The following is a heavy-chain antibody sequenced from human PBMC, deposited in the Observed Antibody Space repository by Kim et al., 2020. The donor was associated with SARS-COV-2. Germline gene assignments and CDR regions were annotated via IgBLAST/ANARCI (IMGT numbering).Heavy chain of an antibody. D-gene: IGHD6-19*01. CDR2: ISYDGSNK. Sequence: GGSLRLSCAASGFTFSSYAMNWVRQAPGKGLEWVAVISYDGSNKYYADSVKGRFTISRDSSKNTLYLQMNSLRAEVTAVYYCEGDWGSGWGEWGEGALVTVSS. CDR1: GFTFSSYA. V-gene: IGHV3-30-3*01. J-gene: IGHJ4*02. CDR3: EGDWGSGWGE.